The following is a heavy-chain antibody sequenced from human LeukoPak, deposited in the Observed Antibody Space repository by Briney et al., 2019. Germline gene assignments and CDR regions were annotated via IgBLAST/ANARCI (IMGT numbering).Heavy chain of an antibody. CDR3: ARASSSSGWLDNHDY. V-gene: IGHV4-59*01. Sequence: PSETLSLTCTVSGGSISSYYWSWIRQPPGKGLEWIGYIYYSGSTNYNPSLKSRVTISVDTSKNQFSLKLSSVTAADTAVYYCARASSSSGWLDNHDYWGQGTLVTVSS. D-gene: IGHD6-19*01. CDR1: GGSISSYY. CDR2: IYYSGST. J-gene: IGHJ4*02.